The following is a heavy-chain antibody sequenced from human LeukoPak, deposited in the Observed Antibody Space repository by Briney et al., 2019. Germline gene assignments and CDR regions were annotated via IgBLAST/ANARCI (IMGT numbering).Heavy chain of an antibody. Sequence: GGSLRLSCAVSGFTFSSYAMSWVRQAPGRGLEWVSALSSSGTSTYYADSVKGRFTISRDNSKNTLYLQTNSLRAEDTAVYYCAKGGGFGESHVDYWGQGTLVTVSS. CDR2: LSSSGTST. CDR1: GFTFSSYA. D-gene: IGHD3-10*01. J-gene: IGHJ4*02. CDR3: AKGGGFGESHVDY. V-gene: IGHV3-23*01.